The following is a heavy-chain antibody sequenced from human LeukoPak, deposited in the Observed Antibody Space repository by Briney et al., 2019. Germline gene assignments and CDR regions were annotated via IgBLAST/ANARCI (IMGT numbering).Heavy chain of an antibody. J-gene: IGHJ4*02. CDR3: ARDQKRGQQLVRGPFDY. CDR2: ISSSSYI. CDR1: GFTFSSYS. Sequence: GGSLRLSCAASGFTFSSYSMNWVRQAPGKGLEWVSSISSSSYIYYADSVKGRFTISRDNAKNSLYLQMNSLRAEDTAVYYCARDQKRGQQLVRGPFDYWGQGTLVTVSS. D-gene: IGHD6-13*01. V-gene: IGHV3-21*01.